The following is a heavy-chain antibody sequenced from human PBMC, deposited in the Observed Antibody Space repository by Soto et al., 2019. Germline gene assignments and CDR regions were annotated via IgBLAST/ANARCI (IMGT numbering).Heavy chain of an antibody. CDR1: GFTFSSYS. J-gene: IGHJ3*02. D-gene: IGHD3-10*01. Sequence: LGGSLRLSCAASGFTFSSYSMNWVRQAPGKGLEWVSSISSSSSYIYYADSVKGRFTISRDNAKNSLYLQMNSLRAEDTAVYYCARDSNYYGSGSYLVHAFDIWGQGTMVTVSS. CDR2: ISSSSSYI. V-gene: IGHV3-21*01. CDR3: ARDSNYYGSGSYLVHAFDI.